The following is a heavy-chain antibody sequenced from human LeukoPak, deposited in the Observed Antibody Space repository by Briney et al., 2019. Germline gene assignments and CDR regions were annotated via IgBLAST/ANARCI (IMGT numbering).Heavy chain of an antibody. CDR2: INHSGST. V-gene: IGHV4-34*01. CDR1: GGSFSGYY. Sequence: PSETLSLTCAVYGGSFSGYYWSWIRQPPGKGLEWIGEINHSGSTNYNPSLKSRVTISVDTSKNQFSLKLSSVTAADTAVYYCARAYFDYYDSSGYYSPFYYYYGMDVWGQGTTVTVSS. D-gene: IGHD3-22*01. J-gene: IGHJ6*02. CDR3: ARAYFDYYDSSGYYSPFYYYYGMDV.